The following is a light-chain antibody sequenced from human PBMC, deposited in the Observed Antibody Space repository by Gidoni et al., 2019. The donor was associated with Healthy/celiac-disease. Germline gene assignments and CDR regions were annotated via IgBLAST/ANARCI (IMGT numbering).Light chain of an antibody. J-gene: IGKJ4*01. V-gene: IGKV1-39*01. Sequence: VTITCRASQSISSYLNWYQQKPGKAPKLLIYAASSLQSGVPSRFSGSGSGTDFTLTISSLQPEDFATYYCQQSYSTPLTFGGGTKVEIK. CDR1: QSISSY. CDR3: QQSYSTPLT. CDR2: AAS.